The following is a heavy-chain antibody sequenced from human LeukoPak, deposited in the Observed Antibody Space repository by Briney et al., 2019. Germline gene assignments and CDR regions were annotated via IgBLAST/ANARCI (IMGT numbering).Heavy chain of an antibody. J-gene: IGHJ6*02. D-gene: IGHD2-15*01. CDR2: IYYSGST. CDR1: GGSISSSSYY. CDR3: ARRSGRDHYGMDV. Sequence: ETLSLTCTVSGGSISSSSYYWGWVRQPPGKGLEWVGSIYYSGSTYYNPSLKSRVTISVDTSKHQFSLKLSSVTAADTAVYYCARRSGRDHYGMDVWGQGTTVTVSS. V-gene: IGHV4-39*01.